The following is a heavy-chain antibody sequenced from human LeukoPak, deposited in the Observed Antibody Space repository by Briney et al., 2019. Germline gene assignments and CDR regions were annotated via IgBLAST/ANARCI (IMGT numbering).Heavy chain of an antibody. CDR1: GYTFTSYA. V-gene: IGHV1-3*01. CDR3: ATWTMGELLEGDYYYYGMDV. CDR2: INAGNGNT. J-gene: IGHJ6*02. Sequence: ASVKVSCKASGYTFTSYAMHWVRQAPGQRLEWMGWINAGNGNTKYSQKFQGRVTITRDTSASTAYMELSSLRSEDTAVYYCATWTMGELLEGDYYYYGMDVWGQGTTVTVSS. D-gene: IGHD1-26*01.